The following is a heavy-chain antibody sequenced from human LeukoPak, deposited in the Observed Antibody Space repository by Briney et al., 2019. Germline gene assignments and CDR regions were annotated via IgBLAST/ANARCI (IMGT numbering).Heavy chain of an antibody. Sequence: PSETLSLTCTVSGGSIRSYYCTWIRQPPGKGLEWIGFIYYSGDTYYTPSLKSRVTISLDMSKNQFSLQLTSVTTADTAVYYCATTSGKSAVHHWGQGTLVTVSS. CDR1: GGSIRSYY. CDR2: IYYSGDT. J-gene: IGHJ5*02. V-gene: IGHV4-59*13. CDR3: ATTSGKSAVHH. D-gene: IGHD6-6*01.